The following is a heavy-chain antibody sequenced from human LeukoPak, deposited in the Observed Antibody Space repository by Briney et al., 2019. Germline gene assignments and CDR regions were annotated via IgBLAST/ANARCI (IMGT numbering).Heavy chain of an antibody. CDR2: INHSGST. V-gene: IGHV4-34*01. J-gene: IGHJ4*02. Sequence: PSETLSLTCAVYGGSFSGYCWSWIRQPPGKGLEWIGEINHSGSTNYNTSLKSRVTISVDTSKNQFSLKLSSVTAADTAVYYCARAGGWYFDYWGQGTLVTVSS. CDR3: ARAGGWYFDY. D-gene: IGHD6-19*01. CDR1: GGSFSGYC.